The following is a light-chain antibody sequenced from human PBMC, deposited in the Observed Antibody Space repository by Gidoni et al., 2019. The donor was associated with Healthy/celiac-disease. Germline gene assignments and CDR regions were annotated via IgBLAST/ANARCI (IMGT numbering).Light chain of an antibody. Sequence: QSALTQPDSVSGSPGQSITIACTGTSSDVGGYNYVPWYQQHPGKAPKLMIYEVSNRPSGVSNRFSGSKSGNTASLTISGLQAEDEADYYCSSYTSSSTLVFGGGTKLTVL. CDR3: SSYTSSSTLV. CDR1: SSDVGGYNY. V-gene: IGLV2-14*01. J-gene: IGLJ2*01. CDR2: EVS.